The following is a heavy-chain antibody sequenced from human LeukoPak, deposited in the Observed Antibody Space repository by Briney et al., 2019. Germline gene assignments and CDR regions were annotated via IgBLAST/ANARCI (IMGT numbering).Heavy chain of an antibody. CDR1: GGSISGSSYY. CDR3: ARHADSGFGQVAFDH. CDR2: IYYSQST. D-gene: IGHD3-10*01. Sequence: SEPLSLTCSVSGGSISGSSYYWRWIRQPPGKGLEWFGSIYYSQSTYYNPSLKSRVTIPVDTSKNQFSLKLSPVTAADTAVYYCARHADSGFGQVAFDHRGQGTLVTVSS. J-gene: IGHJ4*02. V-gene: IGHV4-39*01.